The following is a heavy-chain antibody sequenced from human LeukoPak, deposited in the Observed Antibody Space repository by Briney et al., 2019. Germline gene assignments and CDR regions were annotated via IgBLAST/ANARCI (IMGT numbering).Heavy chain of an antibody. CDR1: GFTFDDYA. D-gene: IGHD3-10*01. CDR2: ISWDGGST. V-gene: IGHV3-43D*03. Sequence: GGSLRLSCAASGFTFDDYAMHWVRQAPGTGLEWVSLISWDGGSTYYADSVKGRFTISRDNSKNSLYLQMNSLRAEDTALYYCAKGVWFGETEPAGAFDIWGQGTMVTVSS. CDR3: AKGVWFGETEPAGAFDI. J-gene: IGHJ3*02.